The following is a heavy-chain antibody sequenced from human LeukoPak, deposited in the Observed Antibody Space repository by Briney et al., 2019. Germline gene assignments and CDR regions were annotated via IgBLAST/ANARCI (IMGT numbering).Heavy chain of an antibody. Sequence: GGSLRLSCAASGFTVSGNYMSWVRQAPGKGLEWVSTIYSGGSTYYADSVKGRFTISRDNSKNTLYLQMNSLRAEDTAVYYCAKDRLAAAGVIDYWGQGTLVTVSS. J-gene: IGHJ4*02. CDR3: AKDRLAAAGVIDY. CDR1: GFTVSGNY. CDR2: IYSGGST. V-gene: IGHV3-53*05. D-gene: IGHD6-13*01.